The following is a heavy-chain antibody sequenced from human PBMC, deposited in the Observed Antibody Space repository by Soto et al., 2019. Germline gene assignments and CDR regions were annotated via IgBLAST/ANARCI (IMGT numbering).Heavy chain of an antibody. CDR1: GFTFSSYG. D-gene: IGHD5-12*01. CDR2: ISYDGSNK. CDR3: ATDLGGYDMDY. Sequence: QVQLVESGGGVVQPGRSLRLSCAASGFTFSSYGMHWVRQAPGKGLEWVAVISYDGSNKYYADSVKVRFTISRVNSKHTLYMQMNSLRAEDTAVYYCATDLGGYDMDYWGQGPLVTVSS. V-gene: IGHV3-30*03. J-gene: IGHJ4*02.